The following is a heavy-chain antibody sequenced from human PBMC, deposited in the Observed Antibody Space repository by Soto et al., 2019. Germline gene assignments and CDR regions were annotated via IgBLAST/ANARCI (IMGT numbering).Heavy chain of an antibody. V-gene: IGHV4-34*01. Sequence: SETLSPTCAVYCGSFSGYYWSLIRQPPGKGLEWIGEINHSGSTNYNPSLKSRVTISVDTSKNQFSLKLSSVTAADTAVYYCAREGSSGYCSSTSCYDFDYWGQGTLVTVSS. CDR2: INHSGST. D-gene: IGHD2-2*01. CDR3: AREGSSGYCSSTSCYDFDY. CDR1: CGSFSGYY. J-gene: IGHJ4*02.